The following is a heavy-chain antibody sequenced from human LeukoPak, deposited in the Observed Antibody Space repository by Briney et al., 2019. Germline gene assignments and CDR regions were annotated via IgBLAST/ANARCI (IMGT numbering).Heavy chain of an antibody. J-gene: IGHJ6*03. D-gene: IGHD3-9*01. CDR2: IIPIFGTA. V-gene: IGHV1-69*01. CDR3: ARGDDILTGYLHYYYYYMDV. CDR1: GGTFSSYA. Sequence: GASVKVSCKASGGTFSSYAISWVRQAPGQGLEWMGGIIPIFGTANYAQKFQGRVTITADESTSTAYMELSSLRSEDTAVYYCARGDDILTGYLHYYYYYMDVWGKGTTVTVSS.